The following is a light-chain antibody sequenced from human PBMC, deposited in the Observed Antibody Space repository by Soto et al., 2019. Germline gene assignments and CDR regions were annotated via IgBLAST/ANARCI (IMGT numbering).Light chain of an antibody. Sequence: QSALTQPRSVSGSPGQSVTISCTGTSSDVVVYNYVSWYQQHPGKAPQLVIYDVIKRPSGVPYRFSGSKSGNTASLTISGLQAEDEADYYCCSYAGSSLWVFGGGTKLTVL. J-gene: IGLJ3*02. CDR1: SSDVVVYNY. CDR2: DVI. V-gene: IGLV2-11*01. CDR3: CSYAGSSLWV.